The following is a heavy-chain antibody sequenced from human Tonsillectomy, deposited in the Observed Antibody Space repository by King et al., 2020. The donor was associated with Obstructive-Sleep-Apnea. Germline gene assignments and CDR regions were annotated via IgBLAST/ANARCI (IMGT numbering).Heavy chain of an antibody. D-gene: IGHD3-9*01. Sequence: EVQLVESGGGLVKPGGSLRLSCAASGFTFSSYSMNWVRQAPGKGLEWVSSISSSSSYIYYADSVKGRFTISRDNAKNSLYLQMNSLRAEDTAVYYCARDPGVKPLRYFDWSPPYWGQGTLVTVSS. CDR1: GFTFSSYS. V-gene: IGHV3-21*01. CDR2: ISSSSSYI. J-gene: IGHJ4*02. CDR3: ARDPGVKPLRYFDWSPPY.